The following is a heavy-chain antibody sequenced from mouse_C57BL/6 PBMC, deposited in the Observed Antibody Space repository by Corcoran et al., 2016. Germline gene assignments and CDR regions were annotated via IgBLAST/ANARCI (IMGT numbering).Heavy chain of an antibody. CDR3: ARKKGYYYEGSMDY. J-gene: IGHJ4*01. CDR2: INTYSGVP. CDR1: GYTFTTYG. V-gene: IGHV9-3*01. Sequence: QIQLVQSGPELKKPGETVKISCKASGYTFTTYGMSWVKQAPGKGLKWKGWINTYSGVPTYADDFKGRFAFSLETSASTAYLQINNLKNEDTATYFCARKKGYYYEGSMDYWGQGTSVTVSS. D-gene: IGHD1-1*01.